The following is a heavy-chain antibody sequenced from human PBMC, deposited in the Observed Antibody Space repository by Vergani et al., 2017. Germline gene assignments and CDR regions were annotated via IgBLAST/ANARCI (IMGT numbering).Heavy chain of an antibody. V-gene: IGHV3-66*02. CDR1: GFTVSSNY. CDR3: ARGGGYYHPQLDY. CDR2: IYSGGST. D-gene: IGHD3-10*01. J-gene: IGHJ4*02. Sequence: EVQLVESGGGLVQPGGSLRLSCAASGFTVSSNYMSWVRQAPGKGLEWVSVIYSGGSTYYADSVEGRFTISRDNSKNTLYLQMNSLRAEDTAVYYCARGGGYYHPQLDYWSQGTLVTVSS.